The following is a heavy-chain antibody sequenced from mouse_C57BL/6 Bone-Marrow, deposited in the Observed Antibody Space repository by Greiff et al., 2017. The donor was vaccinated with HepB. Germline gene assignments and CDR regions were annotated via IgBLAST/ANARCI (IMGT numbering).Heavy chain of an antibody. Sequence: VQLQQPGAELVKPGASVKLSCTASGFNIKDYYMHWVKQRTEQGLEWIGRIDPEDGETKYAPKFQGKATIPADTSSNTAYLQLSSLPSEDTAVYYCARNPRQRRLGYAMDYWGQGTSVTVSS. CDR2: IDPEDGET. V-gene: IGHV14-2*01. CDR3: ARNPRQRRLGYAMDY. J-gene: IGHJ4*01. D-gene: IGHD3-2*02. CDR1: GFNIKDYY.